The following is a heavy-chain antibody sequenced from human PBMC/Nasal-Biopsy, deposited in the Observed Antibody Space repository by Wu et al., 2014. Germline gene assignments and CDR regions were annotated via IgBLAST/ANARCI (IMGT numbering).Heavy chain of an antibody. J-gene: IGHJ5*02. D-gene: IGHD6-19*01. Sequence: WVANIKQDGSETYYVDSVKGRCTISRDNAKNSLYLQMNSLRAEDTAVYYCARVGGSGWLRGDNWFDPWGQGTLVTVSS. CDR3: ARVGGSGWLRGDNWFDP. V-gene: IGHV3-7*04. CDR2: IKQDGSET.